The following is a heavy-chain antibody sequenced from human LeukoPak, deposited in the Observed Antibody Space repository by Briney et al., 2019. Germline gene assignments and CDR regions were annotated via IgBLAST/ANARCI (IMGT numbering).Heavy chain of an antibody. CDR3: ARDGFDAGIYFDY. D-gene: IGHD3-9*01. CDR1: GFTFSSHW. V-gene: IGHV3-7*01. Sequence: GGSLRLSCAVCGFTFSSHWMSWVRQAPGKGLEWVANINQDGSQRYYVDSAKGRFTISRDNAKNSLYLQMDSLRVEDTALYYCARDGFDAGIYFDYWGQGALVTVSS. J-gene: IGHJ4*02. CDR2: INQDGSQR.